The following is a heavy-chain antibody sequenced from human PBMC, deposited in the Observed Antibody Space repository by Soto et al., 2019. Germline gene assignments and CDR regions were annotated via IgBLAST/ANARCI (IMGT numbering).Heavy chain of an antibody. CDR1: GGSISSGGYY. J-gene: IGHJ5*02. CDR3: ARGKYYDFWSGYYGSRNWFDP. D-gene: IGHD3-3*01. V-gene: IGHV4-31*03. CDR2: IYYSGST. Sequence: SETLSLTCTVSGGSISSGGYYWSWIRQHPGKGLEWIGYIYYSGSTYYNPSLKSRVTISVDTSKDQFSLKLSSVTAADTAVYYCARGKYYDFWSGYYGSRNWFDPWGQGTLVTVSS.